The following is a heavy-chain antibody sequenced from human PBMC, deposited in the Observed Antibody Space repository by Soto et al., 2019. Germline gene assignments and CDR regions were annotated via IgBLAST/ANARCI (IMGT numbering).Heavy chain of an antibody. D-gene: IGHD6-19*01. CDR2: ISGGGGTT. J-gene: IGHJ5*02. V-gene: IGHV3-23*01. CDR1: GFTFSSYA. Sequence: GGSLRLSCAASGFTFSSYAMSWVRQAPGKGLEWVSAISGGGGTTYYADSVKGRFTISRDNSKNTLYLQMNSLRSEDTAVYYCVKGSTNSGWSAWGQGTLVTVSS. CDR3: VKGSTNSGWSA.